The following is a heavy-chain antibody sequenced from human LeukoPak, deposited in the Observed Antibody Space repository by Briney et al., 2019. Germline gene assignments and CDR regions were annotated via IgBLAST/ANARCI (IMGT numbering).Heavy chain of an antibody. CDR1: GFTFSSYE. D-gene: IGHD3-9*01. CDR3: ARAVVLTGYYGTFDY. CDR2: ISSSSSYI. J-gene: IGHJ4*02. Sequence: GGSLRLSCTASGFTFSSYEINWVRQAPGKGLEWVSSISSSSSYIYYADSVKGRFTISRDNAKNSLYLQMNSLRAEDTAVYYCARAVVLTGYYGTFDYWGQGTLVTVSS. V-gene: IGHV3-21*01.